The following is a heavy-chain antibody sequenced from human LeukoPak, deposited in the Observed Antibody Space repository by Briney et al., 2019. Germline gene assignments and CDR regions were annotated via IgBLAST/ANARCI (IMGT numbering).Heavy chain of an antibody. J-gene: IGHJ4*02. V-gene: IGHV3-23*01. CDR1: GFTFSSYA. CDR3: AKDVRPAQNYFDY. CDR2: ISGSGGSS. Sequence: GGSLRLSCAASGFTFSSYAMSWVRQAPGKGLEWVSAISGSGGSSYYADSVKGRFTISRDNSKNTLYLQMNSLRAEDTAVYYCAKDVRPAQNYFDYWGQGTLVTVSS.